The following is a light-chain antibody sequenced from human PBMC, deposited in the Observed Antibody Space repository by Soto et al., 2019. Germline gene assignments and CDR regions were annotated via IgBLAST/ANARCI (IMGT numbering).Light chain of an antibody. CDR1: QSISSY. J-gene: IGKJ4*02. V-gene: IGKV1-39*01. Sequence: DIQMTPSPSSLSASVGDRVTITCRASQSISSYLNWYQQKPGQAPKFLIYAASSLQSGVPSRFRGSGSGTDFTLTISSLQPEDFATYYCQQSYSTPLTFGGGTKVEIK. CDR3: QQSYSTPLT. CDR2: AAS.